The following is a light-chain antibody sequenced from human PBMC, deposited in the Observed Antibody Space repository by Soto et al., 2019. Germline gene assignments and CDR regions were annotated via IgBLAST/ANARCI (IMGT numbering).Light chain of an antibody. CDR3: QQYGSSGT. Sequence: EIVLPQSPGTLSLSPGERATLSCRASQSVSNNYLAWYQQKPGQAPRLLIYGASNRATGIPDRFSGSGSGTDFTLTISRLEPEDFAVYYCQQYGSSGTFGQGTRLEI. J-gene: IGKJ5*01. CDR2: GAS. V-gene: IGKV3-20*01. CDR1: QSVSNNY.